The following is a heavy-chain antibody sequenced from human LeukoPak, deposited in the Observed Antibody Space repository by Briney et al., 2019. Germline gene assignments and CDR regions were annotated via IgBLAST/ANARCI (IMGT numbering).Heavy chain of an antibody. CDR1: GYTVTSYY. CDR3: ASVYKHGMDV. Sequence: ASVKVSCKASGYTVTSYYMHWVRQAPGQGLEWMAILNPSGGSSNYAQKFQGRATLTRATSTGTVYMALSSLRSEDTAVYYCASVYKHGMDVWGQGTTVIVSS. CDR2: LNPSGGSS. D-gene: IGHD5-24*01. V-gene: IGHV1-46*01. J-gene: IGHJ6*02.